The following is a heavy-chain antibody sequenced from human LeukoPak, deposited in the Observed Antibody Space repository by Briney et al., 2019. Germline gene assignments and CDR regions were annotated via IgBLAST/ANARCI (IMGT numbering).Heavy chain of an antibody. V-gene: IGHV4-39*07. CDR1: GGSISSSSYY. Sequence: SETLSLTCTVSGGSISSSSYYWGWIRQPPGKGLEWIGSIYYNGSTYYNPSLKSRVTISVDTSKNQFSLKLSSVTAADTAVYYCARTELTYYYGSGSYLPDYFDYWGQGTLVTVSS. J-gene: IGHJ4*02. CDR2: IYYNGST. D-gene: IGHD3-10*01. CDR3: ARTELTYYYGSGSYLPDYFDY.